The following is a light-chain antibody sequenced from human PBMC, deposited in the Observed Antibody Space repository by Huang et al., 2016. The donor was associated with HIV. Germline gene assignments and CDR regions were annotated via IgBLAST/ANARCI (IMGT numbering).Light chain of an antibody. CDR1: RSVFHSPNKNNS. Sequence: DIVMTQSPDSLAVSLGERATITCKSSRSVFHSPNKNNSVAWYQQKPGQPPKLLLYWASARESGVPDRFNGSGSGTDFTFTISSLQAEDVALYYCQQYYKTPLTFGGGTRVELK. J-gene: IGKJ4*01. CDR3: QQYYKTPLT. V-gene: IGKV4-1*01. CDR2: WAS.